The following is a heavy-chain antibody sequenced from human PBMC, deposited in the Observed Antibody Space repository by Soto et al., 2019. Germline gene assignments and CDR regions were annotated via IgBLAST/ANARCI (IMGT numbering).Heavy chain of an antibody. CDR1: GYTFTSYA. V-gene: IGHV1-3*01. D-gene: IGHD6-13*01. CDR2: INAGNGNT. CDR3: ARDVGYRAAAGTWYYFDY. J-gene: IGHJ4*02. Sequence: ASVKVSCKASGYTFTSYAMHWVRQAPGQRLEWMGWINAGNGNTKYSQKFQGRVTITRDTSASTAYMELSSLRSEDTAVYYCARDVGYRAAAGTWYYFDYWGQGTLVTVSS.